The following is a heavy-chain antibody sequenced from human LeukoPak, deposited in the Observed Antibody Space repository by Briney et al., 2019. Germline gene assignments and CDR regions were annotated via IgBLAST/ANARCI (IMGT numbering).Heavy chain of an antibody. CDR1: GFTFRTYS. D-gene: IGHD3-10*01. J-gene: IGHJ4*02. CDR3: AKAIWVAATSSWFCLDY. V-gene: IGHV3-48*01. CDR2: IGGGGTFI. Sequence: GGSLRLSCSASGFTFRTYSMNWVRQAPGKGLEWVAHIGGGGTFIYYADSVKGRFTISRDNSRNTLYLQMNSLRPEDTAVYYCAKAIWVAATSSWFCLDYWGQGTLVTVSS.